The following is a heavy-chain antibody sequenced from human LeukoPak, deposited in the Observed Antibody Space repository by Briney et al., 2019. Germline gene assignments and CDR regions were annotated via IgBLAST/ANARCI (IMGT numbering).Heavy chain of an antibody. D-gene: IGHD3-10*01. Sequence: PGGSLRLSCAASGFTFSNAWMSWVRQAPGKGLEWLAHILLDGNNKYIGDSVKGRFTISRDNSKNTLYLQMNSLRAEDTAVYYCARDKGKGAYFDYWGLGTLVTVSS. CDR1: GFTFSNAW. V-gene: IGHV3-30*03. CDR3: ARDKGKGAYFDY. CDR2: ILLDGNNK. J-gene: IGHJ4*02.